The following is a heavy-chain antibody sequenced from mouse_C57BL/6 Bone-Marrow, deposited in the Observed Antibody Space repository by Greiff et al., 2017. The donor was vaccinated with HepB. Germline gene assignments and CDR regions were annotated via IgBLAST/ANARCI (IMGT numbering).Heavy chain of an antibody. J-gene: IGHJ3*01. Sequence: EVQRVESGEGLVKPGGSLKLSCAASGFTFSSYAMSWVRQTPEKRLEWVAYISSGGDYISYADTVKGRFTISRDNARNTLYLQMSSLKSEDTAMYYCTRAIYYGNWDEAWFAYWGQGTLVTVSA. CDR1: GFTFSSYA. D-gene: IGHD2-1*01. CDR3: TRAIYYGNWDEAWFAY. CDR2: ISSGGDYI. V-gene: IGHV5-9-1*02.